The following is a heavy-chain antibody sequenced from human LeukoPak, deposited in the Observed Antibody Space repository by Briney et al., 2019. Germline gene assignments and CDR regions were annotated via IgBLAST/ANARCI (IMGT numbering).Heavy chain of an antibody. Sequence: GGSLRLSCAASGFTFSSYGMHWVRQAPGKGLEWVAVISYDGSNKYYADSVKGRFTISRDNSKNTLYLQMNSLRAEDTAVYYCAKQRGYNYGYEYWGQGTLVTVSS. CDR2: ISYDGSNK. D-gene: IGHD5-18*01. CDR3: AKQRGYNYGYEY. J-gene: IGHJ4*02. V-gene: IGHV3-30*18. CDR1: GFTFSSYG.